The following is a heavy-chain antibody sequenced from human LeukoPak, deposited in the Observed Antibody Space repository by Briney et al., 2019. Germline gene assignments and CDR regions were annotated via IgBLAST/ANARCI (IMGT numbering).Heavy chain of an antibody. D-gene: IGHD2-2*03. V-gene: IGHV1-3*01. Sequence: ASVKVSCKASGYTFTSYAMHWVRQAPGQRLEWMGWINAGNGNTKYSQKFQGRVTITRDTSASTAYMELSSLRSEDTAVYYCARLAIVVVPAATDYYGMDVWGQGTTVTVSS. J-gene: IGHJ6*02. CDR3: ARLAIVVVPAATDYYGMDV. CDR2: INAGNGNT. CDR1: GYTFTSYA.